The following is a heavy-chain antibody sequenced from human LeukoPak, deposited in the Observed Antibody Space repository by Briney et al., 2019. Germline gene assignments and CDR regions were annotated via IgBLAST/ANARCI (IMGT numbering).Heavy chain of an antibody. CDR1: GFTFSSYA. D-gene: IGHD1-26*01. CDR2: ISGSGGST. V-gene: IGHV3-23*01. CDR3: ANCGLGGWELLGAFDI. Sequence: PGGSLRLSCAASGFTFSSYAMSWVRQAPGKGLEWVSSISGSGGSTYYADSVKGRFTISRDNSKNTLYLQMNSLRAEDTAVYYCANCGLGGWELLGAFDIWGQGTMVTVSS. J-gene: IGHJ3*02.